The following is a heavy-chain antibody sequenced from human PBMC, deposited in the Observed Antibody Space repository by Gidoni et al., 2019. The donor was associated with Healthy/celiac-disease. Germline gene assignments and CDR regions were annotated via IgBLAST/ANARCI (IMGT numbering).Heavy chain of an antibody. CDR1: GFTFSGSA. D-gene: IGHD6-6*01. V-gene: IGHV3-73*01. CDR3: TRHFVRQAPTSDY. J-gene: IGHJ4*02. CDR2: IRSKANSYAT. Sequence: EVQLVESGGGLVQPGGSLKLSCAASGFTFSGSAMHWVRQASGKGLEWVGRIRSKANSYATAYAASVKGRFTISRDDSKNTAYLQMNSLKTEDTAVYYCTRHFVRQAPTSDYWGQGTLVTVSS.